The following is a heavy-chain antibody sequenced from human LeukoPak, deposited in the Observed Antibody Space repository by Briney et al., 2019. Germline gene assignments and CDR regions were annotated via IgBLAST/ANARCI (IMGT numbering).Heavy chain of an antibody. D-gene: IGHD3-10*01. V-gene: IGHV4-34*01. CDR2: INHSGST. Sequence: PSETLSLTCAVYGGSFSGYYWSWIRQPPGKGLEWIGEINHSGSTNYNPSLKSRVTISVDTSKNQLSLKLSSATAADTAVYYCARAITMVRGVLYYFDYWGQGTLVTVSS. J-gene: IGHJ4*02. CDR3: ARAITMVRGVLYYFDY. CDR1: GGSFSGYY.